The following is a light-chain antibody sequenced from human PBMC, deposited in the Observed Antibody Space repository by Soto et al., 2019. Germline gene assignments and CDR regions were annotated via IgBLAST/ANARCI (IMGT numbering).Light chain of an antibody. CDR2: RAS. Sequence: EIVMTQSPATLSVSPGGSATLSCRASQHVSSNFAWYRQKPGQAPTLLIYRASTRATGIPARFSGSGSGTEFTLTLSSLQSEDFAVYYCQHYNNWPYTFGQGTKLAIK. CDR1: QHVSSN. CDR3: QHYNNWPYT. V-gene: IGKV3-15*01. J-gene: IGKJ2*01.